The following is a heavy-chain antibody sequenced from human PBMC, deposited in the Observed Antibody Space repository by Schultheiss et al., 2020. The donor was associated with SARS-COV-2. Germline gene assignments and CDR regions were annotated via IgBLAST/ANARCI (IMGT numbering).Heavy chain of an antibody. Sequence: SETLSLTCTVSGGSISSGGYYWSWIRQPAGKGLEWIGRIYTSGSTYYNPSLKSRVTISVDTSKNQFSLKLSSVTAADTAVYYCAGLPGGGVVPAAIRFDPWGQGTLVTVSS. V-gene: IGHV4-61*02. J-gene: IGHJ5*02. CDR1: GGSISSGGYY. D-gene: IGHD2-2*01. CDR3: AGLPGGGVVPAAIRFDP. CDR2: IYTSGST.